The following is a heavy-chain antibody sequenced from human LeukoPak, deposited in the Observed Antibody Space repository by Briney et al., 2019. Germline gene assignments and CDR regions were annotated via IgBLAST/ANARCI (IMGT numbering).Heavy chain of an antibody. CDR2: IWYDGSNK. Sequence: GSLRLSCAASGFTFSSYGMHWVRQAPGKGLEWVAVIWYDGSNKYYADSVKGRFTISRDNSKNTLYLQMNSLRAEDTAVYYCAVSRVGDSGDAFDIWGQGTMVTVSS. V-gene: IGHV3-33*01. CDR3: AVSRVGDSGDAFDI. CDR1: GFTFSSYG. J-gene: IGHJ3*02. D-gene: IGHD4-17*01.